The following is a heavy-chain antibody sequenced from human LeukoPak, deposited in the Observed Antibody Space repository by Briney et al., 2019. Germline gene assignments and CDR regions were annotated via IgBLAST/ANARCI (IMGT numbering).Heavy chain of an antibody. V-gene: IGHV3-30*02. J-gene: IGHJ4*02. CDR2: IRYDGSNK. Sequence: GGSLRLSCAASGFTFSSYGMHWVRQAPGKGLEWVAFIRYDGSNKYYADSVKGRFTISRDNSKNTLYLQMNSLRAEDTAVYYCARDDCSSSSCLTYWGQGTLVTVSS. CDR1: GFTFSSYG. D-gene: IGHD2-2*01. CDR3: ARDDCSSSSCLTY.